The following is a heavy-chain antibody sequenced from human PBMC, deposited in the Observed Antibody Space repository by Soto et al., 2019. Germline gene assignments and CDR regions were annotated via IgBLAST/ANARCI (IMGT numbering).Heavy chain of an antibody. J-gene: IGHJ6*02. CDR1: GGSISGYY. V-gene: IGHV4-4*07. CDR3: ARDRYYDIWSGMHV. Sequence: SETLSLTCTVSGGSISGYYWGWIRQPAGKGLEWIGRIYTSGSTNYNPSLKSRVTMSVDTSKNQFSLKLSSVIAADTAVYYCARDRYYDIWSGMHVWGQGTTVTVSS. CDR2: IYTSGST. D-gene: IGHD3-3*01.